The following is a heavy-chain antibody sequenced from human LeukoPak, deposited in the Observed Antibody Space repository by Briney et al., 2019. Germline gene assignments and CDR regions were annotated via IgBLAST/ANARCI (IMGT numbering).Heavy chain of an antibody. CDR3: ARLGERWLQYDY. CDR2: IYYSGST. V-gene: IGHV4-59*08. Sequence: PSETLSLTCTVSSGSISSYYWSWIRQPPGKGLEWIGYIYYSGSTNYNPSLKSRVTISVDTSKNQFSLKLSSVTAADTAVYYCARLGERWLQYDYWGQGTLVTVSS. CDR1: SGSISSYY. J-gene: IGHJ4*02. D-gene: IGHD5-24*01.